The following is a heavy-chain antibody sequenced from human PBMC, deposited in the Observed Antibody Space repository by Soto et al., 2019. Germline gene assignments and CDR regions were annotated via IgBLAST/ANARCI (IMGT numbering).Heavy chain of an antibody. CDR1: GGTFSNYP. D-gene: IGHD5-12*01. V-gene: IGHV1-69*12. Sequence: QVQLVQSGAEVKKPGSSVKVSCKASGGTFSNYPISWVRQAPGQGLEWMGGIIPIFGTVNYAQKFQGRVTITAYESTSTAYMELSSLRSEDTAVYYCARGNHRWLQLWYFDLWGRGTLVTVSS. J-gene: IGHJ2*01. CDR2: IIPIFGTV. CDR3: ARGNHRWLQLWYFDL.